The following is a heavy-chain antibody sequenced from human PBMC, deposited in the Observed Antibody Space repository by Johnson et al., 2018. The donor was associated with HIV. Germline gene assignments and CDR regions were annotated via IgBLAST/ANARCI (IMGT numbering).Heavy chain of an antibody. CDR3: ARGGGSSAPDAFDI. V-gene: IGHV3-33*03. CDR2: ICQDGSYQ. CDR1: GFTFSSHR. J-gene: IGHJ3*02. D-gene: IGHD2-2*01. Sequence: QVQLVESGGGVVQPGGSLRLSCAASGFTFSSHRMPWVRQAPGKGLEWVAVICQDGSYQYYVDSAKCRFTISRDIAKNTLYLEMYSLRGEDTAVYYCARGGGSSAPDAFDIWGQGTMVTVSS.